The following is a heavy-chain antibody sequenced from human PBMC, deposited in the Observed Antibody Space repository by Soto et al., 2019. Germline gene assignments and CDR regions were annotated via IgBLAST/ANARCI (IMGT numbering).Heavy chain of an antibody. D-gene: IGHD2-8*02. CDR1: GGSISSYY. J-gene: IGHJ6*02. Sequence: QVQLQEPGPGLVKPSETLSLTCTDSGGSISSYYWSWIRQPAGKGLEGIGRIYSSGRTNYNESLKSRLTMSVDTSKNLYTLVMTSVAAADTAVYYCARWATGASSHWMDVWGQGATVTVSS. V-gene: IGHV4-4*07. CDR2: IYSSGRT. CDR3: ARWATGASSHWMDV.